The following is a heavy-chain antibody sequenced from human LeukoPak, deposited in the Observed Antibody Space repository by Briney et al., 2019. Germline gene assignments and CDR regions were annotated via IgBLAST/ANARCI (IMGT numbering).Heavy chain of an antibody. J-gene: IGHJ6*03. Sequence: GGSLRLSRAASGFTFSSYGMHWVRQAPGKGLEWVAFIRYDGSNKYYADSVKGRFTISRDNSKNTLYLQMNSLRAEDTAVYYCAKAGYSSGWHHYYYYYMDVWGKGTTVTISS. V-gene: IGHV3-30*02. CDR2: IRYDGSNK. CDR1: GFTFSSYG. D-gene: IGHD6-19*01. CDR3: AKAGYSSGWHHYYYYYMDV.